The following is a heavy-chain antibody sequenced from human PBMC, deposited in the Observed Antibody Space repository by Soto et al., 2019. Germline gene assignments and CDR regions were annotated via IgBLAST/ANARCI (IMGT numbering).Heavy chain of an antibody. D-gene: IGHD1-26*01. CDR2: IYYSGST. V-gene: IGHV4-39*01. Sequence: PSETLSLTCSVSGGSISSSSYSWGWIRQPPGKGLEWIGNIYYSGSTFYNPSLKSRLTISVDKSKNQFSLKLSSVTAADTAVYYCARQKWEPQNADFWGQGTLVTVSS. CDR3: ARQKWEPQNADF. CDR1: GGSISSSSYS. J-gene: IGHJ4*02.